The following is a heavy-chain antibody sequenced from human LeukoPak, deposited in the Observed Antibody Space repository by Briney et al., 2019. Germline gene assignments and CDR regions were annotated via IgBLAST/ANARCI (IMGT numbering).Heavy chain of an antibody. J-gene: IGHJ3*02. V-gene: IGHV3-30*02. D-gene: IGHD4-23*01. CDR1: GFTFSSCG. Sequence: GVLTLSCAASGFTFSSCGMHWVSQAPGKGMEWVAFIRYDGSNKYYADSVKGRFTISRDNSKNTLYLQMNSLRAEDTAVYYCAKHGGPPGNAFDIWGQGTMVTVSS. CDR3: AKHGGPPGNAFDI. CDR2: IRYDGSNK.